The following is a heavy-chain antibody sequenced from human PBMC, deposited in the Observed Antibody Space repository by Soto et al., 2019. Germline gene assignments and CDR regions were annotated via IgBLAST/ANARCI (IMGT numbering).Heavy chain of an antibody. CDR2: ISYDGSNK. CDR3: ARDPLVGATFYYYGMDV. J-gene: IGHJ6*02. Sequence: GGSLRLSCAASGFTFSSYAMHWVRQAPGKGLEWVAVISYDGSNKYYADSVKGRFTISRDNSKNTLYLQMNSLRAEDTAVYYCARDPLVGATFYYYGMDVWGQGTTVTVSS. D-gene: IGHD1-26*01. CDR1: GFTFSSYA. V-gene: IGHV3-30-3*01.